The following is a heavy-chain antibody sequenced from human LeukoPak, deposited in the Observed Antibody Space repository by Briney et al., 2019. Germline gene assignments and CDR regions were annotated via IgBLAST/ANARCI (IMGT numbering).Heavy chain of an antibody. D-gene: IGHD2-15*01. CDR1: GGSFSGYY. V-gene: IGHV4-34*12. Sequence: KPSETLSLTCAVYGGSFSGYYWSWIRQPPGKGREWIGEIIHSGSTNYNPSLKSRVTISVDTSKNQFSLKLSSVTAADTAVYFCARRNDFVVVVAATGAFDVWGQGTMVTVSS. CDR3: ARRNDFVVVVAATGAFDV. J-gene: IGHJ3*01. CDR2: IIHSGST.